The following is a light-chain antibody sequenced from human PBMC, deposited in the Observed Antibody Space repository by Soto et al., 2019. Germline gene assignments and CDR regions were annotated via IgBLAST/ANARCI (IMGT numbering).Light chain of an antibody. V-gene: IGKV3-15*01. J-gene: IGKJ5*01. CDR2: GAS. CDR3: QQYNDWPSIT. Sequence: EIVMTQSPATLSVSPGERATLSCRASQSVSSYLAWYQQKPGQAPRLLIYGASTRATGIPARFSGSGSATEFTLTISSLQSDDFAFYYCQQYNDWPSITFGQRTRLEI. CDR1: QSVSSY.